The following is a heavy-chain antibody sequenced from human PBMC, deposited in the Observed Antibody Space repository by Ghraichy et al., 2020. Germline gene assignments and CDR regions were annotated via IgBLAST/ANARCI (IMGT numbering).Heavy chain of an antibody. CDR3: ARKYSPIDY. Sequence: GESLNISCAASGFTFSSYAMSWVRRAPGKGLEWVANIKEDGSDKRYEDSVRGRFTISRDNAKNSVYLQLNNLRIEDTAVYYCARKYSPIDYWGQGTLVTVSS. D-gene: IGHD4-11*01. CDR1: GFTFSSYA. CDR2: IKEDGSDK. J-gene: IGHJ4*02. V-gene: IGHV3-7*01.